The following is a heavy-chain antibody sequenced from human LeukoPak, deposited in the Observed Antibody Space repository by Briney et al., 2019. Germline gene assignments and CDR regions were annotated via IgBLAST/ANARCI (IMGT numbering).Heavy chain of an antibody. D-gene: IGHD3-10*01. CDR3: AKDQGARFGELLS. J-gene: IGHJ4*02. CDR2: IRYDGSNK. Sequence: PGGSLRLSCAASGFTFSSYGMHWVRQAPGKGLEWVAFIRYDGSNKYYADSVKGRFTISRDNSKNTLHLQMNSLRAEDTAVYYCAKDQGARFGELLSWGQGTLVTVSS. V-gene: IGHV3-30*02. CDR1: GFTFSSYG.